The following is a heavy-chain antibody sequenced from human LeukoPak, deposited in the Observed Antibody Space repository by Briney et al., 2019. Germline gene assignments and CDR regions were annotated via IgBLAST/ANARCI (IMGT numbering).Heavy chain of an antibody. CDR2: TRNKANSHTT. V-gene: IGHV3-72*01. CDR3: TSCAYDYRFFEN. Sequence: GGSLRLSCAASGFTVSSNYMDWVRQAPGKGLEWVARTRNKANSHTTEYAASVKGRFTTSRDDSKNSLYLQMNSLKTEDTAVYYCTSCAYDYRFFENWGQGTLVTVSS. D-gene: IGHD5-12*01. J-gene: IGHJ4*02. CDR1: GFTVSSNY.